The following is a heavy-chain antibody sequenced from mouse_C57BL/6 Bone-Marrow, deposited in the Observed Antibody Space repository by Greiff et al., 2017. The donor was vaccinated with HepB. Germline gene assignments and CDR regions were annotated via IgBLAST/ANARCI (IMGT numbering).Heavy chain of an antibody. Sequence: QVQLQQSVAELVKPGASVKISCKASGYAFSSYWMNWVKQRPGKGLEWIGQIYPGDGDTNYNGKFKGKATLTADKSSSTAYMQLSSLTSEDSAVYFCARAPSYYGSFDYWGQGTTLTVSS. CDR1: GYAFSSYW. J-gene: IGHJ2*01. D-gene: IGHD1-1*01. CDR2: IYPGDGDT. V-gene: IGHV1-80*01. CDR3: ARAPSYYGSFDY.